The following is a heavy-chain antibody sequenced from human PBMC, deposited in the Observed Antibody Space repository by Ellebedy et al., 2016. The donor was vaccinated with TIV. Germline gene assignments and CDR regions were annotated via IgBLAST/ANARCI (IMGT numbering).Heavy chain of an antibody. D-gene: IGHD3-22*01. V-gene: IGHV4-59*08. J-gene: IGHJ5*02. CDR1: GGSISSYF. CDR3: ARHDPRYYESSGFYYGGWFDP. Sequence: PSETLSLTCAVSGGSISSYFWSWIRQPPGKGLEWNGYIDYSGNTNYNPSLQSRVTVSVATSKNQFSLRLSSVTAADTAVYFCARHDPRYYESSGFYYGGWFDPWGQGTLVTVSS. CDR2: IDYSGNT.